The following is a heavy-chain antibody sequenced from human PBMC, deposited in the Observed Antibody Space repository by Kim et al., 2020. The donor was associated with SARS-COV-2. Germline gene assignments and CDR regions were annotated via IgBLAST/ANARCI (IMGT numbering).Heavy chain of an antibody. CDR2: IQYTGGT. CDR3: ASSSIAAAGDYYCAMDV. J-gene: IGHJ6*02. D-gene: IGHD6-13*01. Sequence: SETLSLTCNVSGGSVSSDRHYWNWIRQSPTKGLEWIGYIQYTGGTNYNPSLKSRLTMSIDTSKNLFSLKLTSVTAADTALYYCASSSIAAAGDYYCAMDVWGQGTTVTVSS. CDR1: GGSVSSDRHY. V-gene: IGHV4-61*03.